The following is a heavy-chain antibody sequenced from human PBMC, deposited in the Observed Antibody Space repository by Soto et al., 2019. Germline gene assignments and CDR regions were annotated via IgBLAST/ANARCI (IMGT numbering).Heavy chain of an antibody. J-gene: IGHJ3*02. D-gene: IGHD3-22*01. Sequence: LRLSCAASGFTFDDYAMHWVRQAPGKGLEWVSGISWNSGSIGYADSVKGRFTISRDNAKNSLYLQMNSLRAEDTALYYCAKDNADYYDSSGYYGAFDIWGQGTMVTVSS. CDR3: AKDNADYYDSSGYYGAFDI. CDR2: ISWNSGSI. V-gene: IGHV3-9*01. CDR1: GFTFDDYA.